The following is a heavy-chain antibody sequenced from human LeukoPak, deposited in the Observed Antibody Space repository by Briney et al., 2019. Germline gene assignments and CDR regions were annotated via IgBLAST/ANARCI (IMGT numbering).Heavy chain of an antibody. CDR3: ARARIAAPLLDY. CDR2: ISDHGKSR. CDR1: GFIFSNYE. V-gene: IGHV3-48*03. J-gene: IGHJ4*02. D-gene: IGHD6-13*01. Sequence: GGSLRLSCVASGFIFSNYEMNWVRQTPGKGLEWVSYISDHGKSRNYVDSVKGRFTITRDNAKNSLYLQMNSLRVEDTAIYLSARARIAAPLLDYWGQGTLVTVSS.